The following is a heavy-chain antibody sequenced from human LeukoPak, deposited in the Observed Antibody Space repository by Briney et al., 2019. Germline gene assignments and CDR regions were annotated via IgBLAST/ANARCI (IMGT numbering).Heavy chain of an antibody. CDR3: TRDLGQWLLQGIFFDY. CDR2: ISAYSTYNGNT. V-gene: IGHV1-18*01. CDR1: GYTFTSYG. Sequence: ASVKVSCKASGYTFTSYGISWVRQAPGQGPEWTGWISAYSTYNGNTNYAQKFQGRVTMTTDTSTSTAYMELRSLRSDDTAVYYCTRDLGQWLLQGIFFDYWGQGTLVTVPS. D-gene: IGHD5-12*01. J-gene: IGHJ4*02.